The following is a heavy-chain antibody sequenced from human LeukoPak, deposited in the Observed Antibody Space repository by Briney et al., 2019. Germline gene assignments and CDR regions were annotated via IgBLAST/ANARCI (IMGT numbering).Heavy chain of an antibody. CDR2: FYHSGSA. Sequence: SETLSLTCTVSGYSISSGYYWGWIRQPPGKGLEWVGSFYHSGSAYYNPSLKSRVTIPLDTSKNQCSLNLGSVTAADTAVYFCARGVRPREHYYDSSGSYGGGHFDYWGQGTLVTVSS. CDR3: ARGVRPREHYYDSSGSYGGGHFDY. J-gene: IGHJ4*02. CDR1: GYSISSGYY. V-gene: IGHV4-38-2*02. D-gene: IGHD3-22*01.